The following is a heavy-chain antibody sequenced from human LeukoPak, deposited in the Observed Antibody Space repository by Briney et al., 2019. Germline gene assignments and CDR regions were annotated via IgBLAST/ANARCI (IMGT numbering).Heavy chain of an antibody. V-gene: IGHV1-69*01. CDR2: IIPIFGTA. CDR1: GGTFSSYA. J-gene: IGHJ4*02. D-gene: IGHD3-22*01. Sequence: SVKVSCKASGGTFSSYAISWVRQAPGQGLEWMGGIIPIFGTANYAQKFQGRVTITADESTSTAYMELSSLRSEDTAVYYCASEGYDSSGYWIRIDYWGQGTLVTVSS. CDR3: ASEGYDSSGYWIRIDY.